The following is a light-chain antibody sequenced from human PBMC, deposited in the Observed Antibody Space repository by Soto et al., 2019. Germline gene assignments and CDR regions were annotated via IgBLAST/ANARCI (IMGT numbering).Light chain of an antibody. CDR1: QSVSSR. V-gene: IGKV3-15*01. CDR2: GAS. CDR3: QQYKNWPPMYT. Sequence: EIVVTQSPATLSVSPGDRVTLSCRASQSVSSRLAWYQQTPGQAPRLLIYGASTRATGVPARFSGSGSETEFTLTISSLQYEDFAVYYCQQYKNWPPMYTFGRGTKLGIK. J-gene: IGKJ2*01.